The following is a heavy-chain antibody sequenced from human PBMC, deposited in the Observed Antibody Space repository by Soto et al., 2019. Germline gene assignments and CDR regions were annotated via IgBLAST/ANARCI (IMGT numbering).Heavy chain of an antibody. Sequence: SVKVSCKASGGTFSSYAISWVRQAPGQGLEWMGGIIPIFGTANYAQKFQGRVTITADESTSTAYMELSSLRSEDTAVYYCARVGCSGGSCYPVSFDYWGQGTLVTVSS. CDR1: GGTFSSYA. CDR2: IIPIFGTA. V-gene: IGHV1-69*13. J-gene: IGHJ4*02. D-gene: IGHD2-15*01. CDR3: ARVGCSGGSCYPVSFDY.